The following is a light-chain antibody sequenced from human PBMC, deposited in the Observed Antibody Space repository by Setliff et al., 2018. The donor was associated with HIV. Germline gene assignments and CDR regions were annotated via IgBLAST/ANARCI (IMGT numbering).Light chain of an antibody. CDR3: SSYRGGSTLFG. Sequence: QSALTQPASVSGSPGQSITISCSGTRFDVGAYNYVSWYQQHPGKAPKLVIYEVSNRPSGVSNRFSGSKSGNTASLTISGLQAEDEADYFCSSYRGGSTLFGLGPGTKVTVL. V-gene: IGLV2-14*01. CDR2: EVS. CDR1: RFDVGAYNY. J-gene: IGLJ1*01.